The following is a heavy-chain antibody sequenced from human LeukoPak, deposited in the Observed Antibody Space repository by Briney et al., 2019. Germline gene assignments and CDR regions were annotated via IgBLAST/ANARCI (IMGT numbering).Heavy chain of an antibody. CDR1: GFTVSSNC. J-gene: IGHJ3*02. CDR3: ARDSSGWHGFDI. CDR2: IYSGNST. V-gene: IGHV3-53*01. Sequence: GGSLRLSCAASGFTVSSNCKSWVRQAPGKGLEWVSVIYSGNSTYYADSVKGRFTVSRDNPKNTLYLQMNSLRAEDTAVYYCARDSSGWHGFDIWGQGTMVTVSS. D-gene: IGHD6-19*01.